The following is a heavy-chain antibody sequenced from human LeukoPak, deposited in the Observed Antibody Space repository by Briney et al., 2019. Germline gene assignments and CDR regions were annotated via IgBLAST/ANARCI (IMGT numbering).Heavy chain of an antibody. CDR3: ARGGEERWNWYFDL. D-gene: IGHD4-23*01. CDR1: GFTISNFW. J-gene: IGHJ2*01. Sequence: SGGSLRLSCAASGFTISNFWMTWVRQAPGKGLEWVAIIKQDGSQKYYVDSVKGRFAISRDNAKNTLYLQMNSLRAEDTAIYYCARGGEERWNWYFDLWGRGTLVTVSS. CDR2: IKQDGSQK. V-gene: IGHV3-7*02.